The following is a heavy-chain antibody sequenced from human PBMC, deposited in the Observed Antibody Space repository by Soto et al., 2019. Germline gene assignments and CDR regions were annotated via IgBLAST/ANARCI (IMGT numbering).Heavy chain of an antibody. J-gene: IGHJ6*02. V-gene: IGHV4-39*01. CDR2: IYYSAST. D-gene: IGHD3-22*01. Sequence: QLQLQESGPGLVKPSETLSLTCTVSGGSISSSSYYWGWIRQPPGKGLEWIGSIYYSASTYYNPSLKSRVAMSVDTSKIQFSLKLSSVTAADTAVYYCARHFGTRNYYDSSGYSYYYYGMDVWGQGTTVTVSS. CDR1: GGSISSSSYY. CDR3: ARHFGTRNYYDSSGYSYYYYGMDV.